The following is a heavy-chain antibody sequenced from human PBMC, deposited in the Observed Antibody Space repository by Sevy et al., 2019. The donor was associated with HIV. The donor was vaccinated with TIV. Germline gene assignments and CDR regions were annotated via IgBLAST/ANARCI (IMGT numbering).Heavy chain of an antibody. CDR2: IYPGDSDT. J-gene: IGHJ3*02. Sequence: GESLKISCKGSGYSFTSYWIGWVRQMPGKGLEWMGIIYPGDSDTSYIPSFQGQVTISADKSISTAYLQWSSLKASYTAMYYCARLPTESHDAIDIWGQGTMVTVSS. CDR3: ARLPTESHDAIDI. V-gene: IGHV5-51*01. CDR1: GYSFTSYW.